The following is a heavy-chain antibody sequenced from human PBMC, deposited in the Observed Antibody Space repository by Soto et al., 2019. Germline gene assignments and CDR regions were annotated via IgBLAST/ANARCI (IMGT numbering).Heavy chain of an antibody. J-gene: IGHJ5*02. CDR1: GYTFTSYA. CDR3: AGEDRPSAMGGANNWFDP. CDR2: INAGNGNT. V-gene: IGHV1-3*01. D-gene: IGHD2-2*01. Sequence: QVQLVQSGAEVKKPGASVKVSCKASGYTFTSYAMHWVRQAPGQRLEWMGWINAGNGNTRYSQKFQGRVTITRDTSASTAYMELSSLTSEDTAVYYCAGEDRPSAMGGANNWFDPWGQGTLVTVSS.